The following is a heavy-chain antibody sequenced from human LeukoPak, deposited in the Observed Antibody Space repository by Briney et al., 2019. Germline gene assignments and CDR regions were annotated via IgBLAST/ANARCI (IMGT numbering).Heavy chain of an antibody. V-gene: IGHV3-66*02. D-gene: IGHD3-10*01. Sequence: GGSLRLSCAASGFTVSSNYMSWVRQAPGKGLEWVSVIYSGGSTYYADSVKGRFTISRDNSKNTLYLQMNSLRAEDTAVYYCARVGTTMVRGAWGQGTLVTVSS. CDR2: IYSGGST. CDR1: GFTVSSNY. J-gene: IGHJ5*02. CDR3: ARVGTTMVRGA.